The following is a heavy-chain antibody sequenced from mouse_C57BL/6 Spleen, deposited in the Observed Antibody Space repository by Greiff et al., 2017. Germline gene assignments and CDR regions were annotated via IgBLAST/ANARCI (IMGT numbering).Heavy chain of an antibody. J-gene: IGHJ2*01. CDR1: GYTFTDYY. D-gene: IGHD3-2*02. Sequence: VQLQESGAELVRPGASVKMSCKASGYTFTDYYINWVKQRPGQGLEWIARIYPGSGNTYSNETFKGKATLTAEKSSSTAYRQLSSLTSEDSAVYICASRLSSDYWGQGTTLTVSS. CDR2: IYPGSGNT. CDR3: ASRLSSDY. V-gene: IGHV1-76*01.